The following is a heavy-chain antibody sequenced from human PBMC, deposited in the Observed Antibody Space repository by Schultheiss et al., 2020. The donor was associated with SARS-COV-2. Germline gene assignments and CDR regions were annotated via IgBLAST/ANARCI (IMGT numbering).Heavy chain of an antibody. V-gene: IGHV4-61*08. D-gene: IGHD2-2*01. CDR1: GGSISSGGYY. CDR3: ARGTQGRIVVVPALLYRGRYYMDV. Sequence: LSLTCTVSGGSISSGGYYWSWIRQHPGKGLEWIGSIYYSGSTNYNPSLKSRVTISVDTSKNQFSLKLSSVTAADTAVYYCARGTQGRIVVVPALLYRGRYYMDVWGKGTTVTVSS. J-gene: IGHJ6*03. CDR2: IYYSGST.